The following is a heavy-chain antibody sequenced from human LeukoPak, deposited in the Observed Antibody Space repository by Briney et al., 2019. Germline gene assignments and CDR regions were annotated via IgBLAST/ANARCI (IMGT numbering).Heavy chain of an antibody. Sequence: GASVKVSCKASGGTFSSYAISWVRQAPGQGLEWMGGIIPIFGTANYAQKFQGRVTITTDESTSTAYMELSSLRSEDTAVYYCARDPGRSSPPLDYYYMDVWGKGTTVTVSS. V-gene: IGHV1-69*05. CDR1: GGTFSSYA. CDR3: ARDPGRSSPPLDYYYMDV. J-gene: IGHJ6*03. CDR2: IIPIFGTA. D-gene: IGHD2-2*01.